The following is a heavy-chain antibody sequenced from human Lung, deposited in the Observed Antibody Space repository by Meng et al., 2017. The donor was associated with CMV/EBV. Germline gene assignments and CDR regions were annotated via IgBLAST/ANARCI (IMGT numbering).Heavy chain of an antibody. Sequence: GGSLRLXXEVSGFAFNSYGMHWVRQAPGQGLAWVAFIQYDGSNKYYADSVKGRFTISRDNSKNTMYVQMNSLRAEDTAVYYCAKDREQWWWGYYGMDIWGQGTTVTVSS. D-gene: IGHD2-15*01. CDR3: AKDREQWWWGYYGMDI. J-gene: IGHJ6*02. CDR1: GFAFNSYG. V-gene: IGHV3-30*02. CDR2: IQYDGSNK.